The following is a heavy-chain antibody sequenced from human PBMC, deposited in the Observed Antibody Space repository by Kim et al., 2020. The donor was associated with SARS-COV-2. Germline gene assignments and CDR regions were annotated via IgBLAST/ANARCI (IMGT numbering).Heavy chain of an antibody. Sequence: SETLSLTCTVSGGSISSSSYYWGWIRQPPGKGLEWIGSIYYSGSTYYNPSLKSRVTISVDTSKNQFSLKLSSVTAADTAVYYCARMYYYDSSGLAIGSAFDIWGQGKMVTVSS. J-gene: IGHJ3*02. CDR2: IYYSGST. CDR3: ARMYYYDSSGLAIGSAFDI. V-gene: IGHV4-39*01. CDR1: GGSISSSSYY. D-gene: IGHD3-22*01.